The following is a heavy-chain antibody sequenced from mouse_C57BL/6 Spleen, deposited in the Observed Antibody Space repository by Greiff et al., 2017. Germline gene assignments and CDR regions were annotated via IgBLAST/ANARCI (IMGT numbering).Heavy chain of an antibody. CDR2: INPGSGGT. CDR1: GYAFTNYL. V-gene: IGHV1-54*01. D-gene: IGHD1-1*01. Sequence: QVHVKQSGAELVRPGTSVKVSCKASGYAFTNYLIEWVKQRPGQGLEWIGVINPGSGGTNYNEKFKGKATLTADKSSSTAYMQLSSLTSEDSAVYFCARSGGSGYSFAYWGQGTLVTVSA. J-gene: IGHJ3*01. CDR3: ARSGGSGYSFAY.